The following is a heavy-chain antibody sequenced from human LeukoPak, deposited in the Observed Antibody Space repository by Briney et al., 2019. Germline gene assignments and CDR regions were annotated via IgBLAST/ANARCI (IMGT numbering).Heavy chain of an antibody. CDR2: IKQDGSEK. D-gene: IGHD3-10*01. Sequence: GGSLRLSCAASGFTFSTYWMNWFRQAPGKGLEWVAIIKQDGSEKYYVDSVKGRITISRDNAKNSLYLQMNSLRAEDTAVYYCARDPWFGESLSFDCWGQGTLVTVSS. V-gene: IGHV3-7*01. CDR3: ARDPWFGESLSFDC. CDR1: GFTFSTYW. J-gene: IGHJ4*02.